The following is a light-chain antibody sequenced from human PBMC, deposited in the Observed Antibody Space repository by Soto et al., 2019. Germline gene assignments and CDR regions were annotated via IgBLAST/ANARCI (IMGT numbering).Light chain of an antibody. CDR1: QSVSSSI. CDR2: GAS. V-gene: IGKV3-20*01. J-gene: IGKJ3*01. CDR3: QHYGNSPPEYT. Sequence: EIVLTQSPGTLSLSPGERATLSCRASQSVSSSILAWYQQRPGQAPRLLIFGASYRATGMPDRFSGSGSGTDFTLTISRLEPEDFAVYYCQHYGNSPPEYTFGPGTNVDSK.